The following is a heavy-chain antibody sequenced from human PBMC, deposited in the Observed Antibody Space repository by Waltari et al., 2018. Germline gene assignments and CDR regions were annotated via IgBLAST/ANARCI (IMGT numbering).Heavy chain of an antibody. CDR1: GFTVSSNS. J-gene: IGHJ2*01. CDR3: ARDTHCSSTSCFNWYFDL. V-gene: IGHV3-53*04. CDR2: IYSGGST. D-gene: IGHD2-2*01. Sequence: EVQMVESGGGLVQPGGSLRLSCAASGFTVSSNSMSWVRQAPGKGLEWVSVIYSGGSTYYADSVKGRFTISRHNSKNTLDLQMNSLRAEDTAVYYCARDTHCSSTSCFNWYFDLWGRGTLVTVSS.